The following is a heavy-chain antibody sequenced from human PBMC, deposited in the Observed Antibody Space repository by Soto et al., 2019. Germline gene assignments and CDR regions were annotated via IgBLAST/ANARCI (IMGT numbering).Heavy chain of an antibody. Sequence: SETLSLTCTVSGGSISSYYWSWIRQPPGKGLEWIGYIYYSGSTNYNPSLKSRVTISVDTSKNQFSLKLSSVTAADTAVYYCARDRSGSYYFDYWGQGTLVTVSS. V-gene: IGHV4-59*12. J-gene: IGHJ4*02. CDR2: IYYSGST. D-gene: IGHD1-26*01. CDR3: ARDRSGSYYFDY. CDR1: GGSISSYY.